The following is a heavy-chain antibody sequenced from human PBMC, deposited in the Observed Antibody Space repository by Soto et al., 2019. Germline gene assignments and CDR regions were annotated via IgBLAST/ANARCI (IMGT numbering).Heavy chain of an antibody. J-gene: IGHJ1*01. CDR1: GFIFSDYA. Sequence: SCVASGFIFSDYAMHWARQAPGKGLEWVALISPAGTNQYYADSAKGRFTISRDNSKNTLYLQMNSLRPEDTGLYYCARENSRISPRLFQHWGHGTLVTVSS. CDR2: ISPAGTNQ. V-gene: IGHV3-30-3*01. D-gene: IGHD6-6*01. CDR3: ARENSRISPRLFQH.